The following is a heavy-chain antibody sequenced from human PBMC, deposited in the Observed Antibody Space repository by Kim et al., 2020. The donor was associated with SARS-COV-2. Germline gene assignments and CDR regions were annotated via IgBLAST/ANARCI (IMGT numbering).Heavy chain of an antibody. J-gene: IGHJ4*01. D-gene: IGHD2-2*01. CDR1: GFTFSISR. CDR2: IKEDGSEK. Sequence: GGSLRLSCAASGFTFSISRMSWVRQAPGKGWEWVANIKEDGSEKFYVDSVKGRFTISRDNAKNSLYLQMNSLRAEDTAIYYCCVYCGITSCSLGARFDY. V-gene: IGHV3-7*01. CDR3: CVYCGITSCSLGARFDY.